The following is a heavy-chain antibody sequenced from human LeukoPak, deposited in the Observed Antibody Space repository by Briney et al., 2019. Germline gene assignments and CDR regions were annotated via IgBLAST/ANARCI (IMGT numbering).Heavy chain of an antibody. Sequence: QTGGSLRLSCAASGFTFSSYAMSWVRRAPGKGLEWVSAISGSGGSTYDADSVKGRFTISRDNSKNTLCLQMNSLRAEDTAVYYCAKDSTKLLWFGEFDYWGQGTLVTVSS. CDR3: AKDSTKLLWFGEFDY. J-gene: IGHJ4*02. V-gene: IGHV3-23*01. CDR1: GFTFSSYA. CDR2: ISGSGGST. D-gene: IGHD3-10*01.